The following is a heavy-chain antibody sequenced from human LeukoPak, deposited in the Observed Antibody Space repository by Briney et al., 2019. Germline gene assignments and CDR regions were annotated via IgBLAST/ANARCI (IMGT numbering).Heavy chain of an antibody. J-gene: IGHJ6*04. CDR1: GYTFTGYY. CDR2: INPNSGGT. D-gene: IGHD2-2*01. Sequence: ASVKVSCKASGYTFTGYYMHWVRQAPGQGLEWMGXINPNSGGTNYAQKFQGWVTMTRDTSISTAYMELSRLRSDDTAVYYCARSNIVVVPPDDLGMEVWGKGTTVTVSS. V-gene: IGHV1-2*04. CDR3: ARSNIVVVPPDDLGMEV.